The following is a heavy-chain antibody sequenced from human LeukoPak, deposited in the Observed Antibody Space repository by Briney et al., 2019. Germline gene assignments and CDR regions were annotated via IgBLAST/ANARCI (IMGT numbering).Heavy chain of an antibody. J-gene: IGHJ5*02. CDR1: GGSITSSSYY. D-gene: IGHD6-19*01. CDR3: ARDAGSSGWYGGWFDP. Sequence: SETLSLTCNVSGGSITSSSYYWGWIRQPPGKGLEWIGNIYYSGSTSYNPSLKSRVTISVETSKNQFSLKLSSVTAADTAVYYCARDAGSSGWYGGWFDPWGQGTLVTVSS. CDR2: IYYSGST. V-gene: IGHV4-39*02.